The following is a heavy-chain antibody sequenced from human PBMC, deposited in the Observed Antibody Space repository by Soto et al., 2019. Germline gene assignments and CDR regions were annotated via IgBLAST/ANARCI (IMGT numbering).Heavy chain of an antibody. CDR2: INPSGGST. D-gene: IGHD4-4*01. J-gene: IGHJ3*02. CDR3: ARDDYSNYEKDGAFDI. V-gene: IGHV1-46*03. Sequence: ASVKVSCKATGYTFTSYYMHWVRQAPGQGLERMGIINPSGGSTSYAQKFQGRVTMTRDTSTSTVYMELSSLRSEDTAVYYCARDDYSNYEKDGAFDIWGQGTMVTVSS. CDR1: GYTFTSYY.